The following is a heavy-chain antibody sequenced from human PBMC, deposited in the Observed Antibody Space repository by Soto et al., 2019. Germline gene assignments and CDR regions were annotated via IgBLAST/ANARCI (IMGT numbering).Heavy chain of an antibody. Sequence: QLQLQESGPGLVKPSETLSLTCTVSGGSISSSSYYWGWIRQPPGKGLEWIGSIYYSGSTYYNPSLKSRVTISVDTSKNQFSLKLSSVTAADTAVYYCARPSLHSYGSAFDYWGQGTLVTVSS. CDR2: IYYSGST. J-gene: IGHJ4*02. CDR3: ARPSLHSYGSAFDY. D-gene: IGHD5-18*01. V-gene: IGHV4-39*01. CDR1: GGSISSSSYY.